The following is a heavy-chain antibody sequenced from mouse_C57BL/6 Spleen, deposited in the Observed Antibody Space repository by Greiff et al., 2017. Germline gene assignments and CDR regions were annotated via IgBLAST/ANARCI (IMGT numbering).Heavy chain of an antibody. CDR2: IWSGGST. D-gene: IGHD1-1*01. J-gene: IGHJ4*01. CDR3: ARNPYYYGRSRYAMDY. Sequence: VKLMESGPGLVQPSQSLSITCTVSGFSLTSYGVHWVRQSPGKGLEWLGVIWSGGSTDYNAAFISRLSISKDNSKSQVFFKMNSLQADDTAIYYCARNPYYYGRSRYAMDYWGQGTSVTVSS. CDR1: GFSLTSYG. V-gene: IGHV2-2*01.